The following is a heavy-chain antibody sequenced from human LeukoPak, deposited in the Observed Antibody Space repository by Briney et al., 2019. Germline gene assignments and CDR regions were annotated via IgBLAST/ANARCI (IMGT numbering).Heavy chain of an antibody. CDR2: IKEEGSEK. D-gene: IGHD2-2*01. J-gene: IGHJ5*02. CDR3: ARRHYQLS. V-gene: IGHV3-7*01. CDR1: GFTFSSYW. Sequence: GGSLRLSCAVSGFTFSSYWMSWVRQAPGKGLEWVASIKEEGSEKHYVDSVKGRFTISRDNAKNSLYLQMNSLRAEDTAVYYCARRHYQLSWGQGILVTVSS.